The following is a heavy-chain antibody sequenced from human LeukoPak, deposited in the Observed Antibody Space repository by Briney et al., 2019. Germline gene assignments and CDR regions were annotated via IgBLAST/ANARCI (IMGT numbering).Heavy chain of an antibody. Sequence: SETLSLTCTVSGGSISSYYWSWIRQPAGKGLEWIGRIYTSGSTNYNPSLKTRVTTSVDTSTHQFSLKLISVTAADTTVYYCARGEIVVVVAATPAPFDIWGQGTMVTVSS. D-gene: IGHD2-15*01. CDR1: GGSISSYY. CDR3: ARGEIVVVVAATPAPFDI. CDR2: IYTSGST. V-gene: IGHV4-4*07. J-gene: IGHJ3*02.